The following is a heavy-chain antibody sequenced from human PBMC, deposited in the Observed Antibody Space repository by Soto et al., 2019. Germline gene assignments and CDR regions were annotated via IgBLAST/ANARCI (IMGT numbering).Heavy chain of an antibody. CDR1: GGSFSGYY. CDR2: INHSGST. D-gene: IGHD5-18*01. Sequence: SETLSLTCAVYGGSFSGYYWSWIRQPPGKGLEWIGEINHSGSTNYNPSLKSRVTISVDTSKNQFSLKLSSVTAADTAVYYCERGLTAMVKYYYYYYGMDVWGQGTTVT. J-gene: IGHJ6*02. V-gene: IGHV4-34*01. CDR3: ERGLTAMVKYYYYYYGMDV.